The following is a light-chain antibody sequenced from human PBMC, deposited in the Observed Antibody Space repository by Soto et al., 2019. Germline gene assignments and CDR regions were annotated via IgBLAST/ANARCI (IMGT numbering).Light chain of an antibody. CDR2: YDD. CDR1: RSNVGNNA. V-gene: IGLV1-36*01. Sequence: QSVLTQPPSVSEAPRQRVTISCSGSRSNVGNNAVNWYQQLPGKAPKLLIYYDDLLPSGVSDRFSGSKSGTSASLAISGLQSEEEADYYCAVWEDSLNGVVFGGGTKLTVL. J-gene: IGLJ2*01. CDR3: AVWEDSLNGVV.